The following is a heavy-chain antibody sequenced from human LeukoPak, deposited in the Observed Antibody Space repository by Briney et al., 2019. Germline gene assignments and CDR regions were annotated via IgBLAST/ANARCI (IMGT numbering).Heavy chain of an antibody. J-gene: IGHJ4*02. V-gene: IGHV7-4-1*02. Sequence: GASVKVSCKASGYTFTSYAMNWVRQAPGQGLEWMGWINTNTGNPTYAQGFTGRFVFSLDTSVSTAYLQISSLKAEDTAVYYCARVHDVWGSYPYYFDYWGQGTLVTVSS. CDR1: GYTFTSYA. CDR2: INTNTGNP. D-gene: IGHD3-16*01. CDR3: ARVHDVWGSYPYYFDY.